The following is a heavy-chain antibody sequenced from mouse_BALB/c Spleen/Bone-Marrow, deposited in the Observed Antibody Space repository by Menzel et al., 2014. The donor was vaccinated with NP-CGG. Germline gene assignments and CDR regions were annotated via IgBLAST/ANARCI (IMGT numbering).Heavy chain of an antibody. D-gene: IGHD1-1*01. J-gene: IGHJ3*01. V-gene: IGHV4-1*02. CDR2: INPDSSTI. Sequence: DVKLQESGGGLVQPGGSLKLSCAASGFDFXRYWMSWVRQAPGKGLEWIGEINPDSSTINYTPSLKDKFTISRDNAKNTLYLQMSKVRSEDTALYYCARLYYYGQFAYWGQGTLVTVSA. CDR1: GFDFXRYW. CDR3: ARLYYYGQFAY.